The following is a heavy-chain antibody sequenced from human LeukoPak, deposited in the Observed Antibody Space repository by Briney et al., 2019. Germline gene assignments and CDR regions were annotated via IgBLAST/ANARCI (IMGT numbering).Heavy chain of an antibody. V-gene: IGHV3-48*03. Sequence: PGGSLRLSCAASGFTISSYEMNWVRQAPGKGLEWVSYISSSGSTIYYADSVRGRFTISRDNAKNSLYLQMNSLRAEDTAVYYCGGVGIHLLGAFDIWGQGTMVTGSS. J-gene: IGHJ3*02. D-gene: IGHD5-18*01. CDR1: GFTISSYE. CDR3: GGVGIHLLGAFDI. CDR2: ISSSGSTI.